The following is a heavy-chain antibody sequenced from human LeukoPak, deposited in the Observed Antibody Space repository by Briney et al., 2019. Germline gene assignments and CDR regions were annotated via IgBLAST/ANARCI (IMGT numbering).Heavy chain of an antibody. J-gene: IGHJ4*02. Sequence: PSQTLSLTCAVSGGSMSSVSNFRSWIRQPAGKGLEWIGRIHTSGNPNYNPSLKSRVTISVDTSKNQFSLQLNSVTAADTAVYYCARNGYGSGSSYWGQGTLVTVSS. CDR1: GGSMSSVSNF. V-gene: IGHV4-61*02. CDR2: IHTSGNP. D-gene: IGHD3-10*01. CDR3: ARNGYGSGSSY.